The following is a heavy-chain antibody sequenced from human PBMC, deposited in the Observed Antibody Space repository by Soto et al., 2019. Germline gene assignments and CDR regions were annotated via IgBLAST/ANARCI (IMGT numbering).Heavy chain of an antibody. CDR2: TYYRSKWYN. J-gene: IGHJ5*02. Sequence: QVQLQQSGPGLVKPSQTLSLTCAISGDSVSSNSAAWNWIRQSPSRGLEWLGRTYYRSKWYNDYAVSVKSRITINPDTSKNQFSLQLNSVTPEDTAVYYCARDPNPSIAADKLRGNWFDPWGQGTLVTVSS. CDR1: GDSVSSNSAA. D-gene: IGHD6-13*01. V-gene: IGHV6-1*01. CDR3: ARDPNPSIAADKLRGNWFDP.